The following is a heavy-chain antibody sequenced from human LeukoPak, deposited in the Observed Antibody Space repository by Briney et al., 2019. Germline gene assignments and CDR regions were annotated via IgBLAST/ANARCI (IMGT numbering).Heavy chain of an antibody. CDR2: ISGFNGNT. Sequence: ASVKGSCKASVYTFTSYLISCGRHVPGQGLEWMGCISGFNGNTDYAQKFKDRVTLTTATSTSTAYMELRSLTSEDTAVYYCARIWPEFQFVRDYWGQGTLVTVSP. V-gene: IGHV1-18*01. CDR3: ARIWPEFQFVRDY. CDR1: VYTFTSYL. D-gene: IGHD3-10*01. J-gene: IGHJ4*02.